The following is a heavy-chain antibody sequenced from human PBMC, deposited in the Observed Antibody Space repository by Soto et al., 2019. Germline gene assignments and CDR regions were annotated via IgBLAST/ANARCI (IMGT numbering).Heavy chain of an antibody. D-gene: IGHD2-21*01. CDR3: ARLVAAGITYYFDS. Sequence: QITLKESGPTLVKPTQTLTLTCTFSAFSLSTSGVGVGWIRQPPGKALEWLTFIYWDDDKPSSPSLKSRLTITKDTSKTQVVLTMTNMAPVDTATYYCARLVAAGITYYFDSWGQGTLVTVSS. J-gene: IGHJ4*02. V-gene: IGHV2-5*02. CDR1: AFSLSTSGVG. CDR2: IYWDDDK.